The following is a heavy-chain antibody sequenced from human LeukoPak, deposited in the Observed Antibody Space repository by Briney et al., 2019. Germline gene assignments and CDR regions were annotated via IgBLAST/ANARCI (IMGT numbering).Heavy chain of an antibody. V-gene: IGHV3-33*01. CDR3: AARRTMADY. Sequence: PGRSLRLSCAASGLTFSAYAMHWVRQAPGRGLVWVAIIWSDGSNKYYADSVKGRFTISRDTSKNTLYLQLNSLRAEDTAVYFCAARRTMADYWGQGTPVTVSS. CDR2: IWSDGSNK. D-gene: IGHD1-14*01. CDR1: GLTFSAYA. J-gene: IGHJ4*02.